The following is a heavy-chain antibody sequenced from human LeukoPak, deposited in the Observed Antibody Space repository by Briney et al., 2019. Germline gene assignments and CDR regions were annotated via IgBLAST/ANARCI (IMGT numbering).Heavy chain of an antibody. Sequence: SETLSLTCTVSGGSISSYYWSWIRQPPGKGLEWIGYIYYSGSTNYNPSLKSRVTISVDTSKNQFSLKLSSVTAADTAVYYSARDVGWGDFDYWGQGTLVTVSS. J-gene: IGHJ4*02. CDR3: ARDVGWGDFDY. D-gene: IGHD6-19*01. V-gene: IGHV4-59*01. CDR2: IYYSGST. CDR1: GGSISSYY.